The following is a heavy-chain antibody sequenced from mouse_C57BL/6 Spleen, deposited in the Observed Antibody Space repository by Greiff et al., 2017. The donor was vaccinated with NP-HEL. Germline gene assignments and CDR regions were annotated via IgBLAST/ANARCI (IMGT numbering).Heavy chain of an antibody. J-gene: IGHJ1*03. D-gene: IGHD2-4*01. V-gene: IGHV1-52*01. CDR1: GYTFTSYW. CDR2: IDPSDSET. CDR3: ARFRGDYYDYDGRYWYFDV. Sequence: QVQLQQPGAELVRPGSSVTLSCKASGYTFTSYWLHWVQQRPIQGLEWLGNIDPSDSETHYNQKFKDKATLTVDKSSSTAYRQLSSLTSEDSAVYDCARFRGDYYDYDGRYWYFDVWGTGTTVTVSS.